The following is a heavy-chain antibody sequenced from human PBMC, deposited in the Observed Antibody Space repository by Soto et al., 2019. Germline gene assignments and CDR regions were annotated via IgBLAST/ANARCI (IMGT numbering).Heavy chain of an antibody. CDR2: IKQDGSEI. V-gene: IGHV3-7*04. J-gene: IGHJ4*02. Sequence: EVQLVESGGGLVQRGGSLRLSCAASGFTFSRYWMSWVRQAPGKGLEWVANIKQDGSEIHYADSMKGRFTPSRDNAKNSLYLQLNPLRVEDTAVYYCARIGYSSSAFDYWGQGTLVTVSS. CDR3: ARIGYSSSAFDY. D-gene: IGHD6-13*01. CDR1: GFTFSRYW.